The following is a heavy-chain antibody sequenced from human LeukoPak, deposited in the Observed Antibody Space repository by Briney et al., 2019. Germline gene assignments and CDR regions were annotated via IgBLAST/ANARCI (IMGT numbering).Heavy chain of an antibody. Sequence: GGSLSLPRAASGFTLNSLAMTWVRQAPGKGMEWVSVISASGGTKHYANTVTRRFTISRDNSKNTLYLQVNSLRAEDTAVYFCARYCTGGSCYSSAKASVYDGMDVWGQGTTVTVSS. J-gene: IGHJ6*02. CDR2: ISASGGTK. D-gene: IGHD2-15*01. CDR1: GFTLNSLA. CDR3: ARYCTGGSCYSSAKASVYDGMDV. V-gene: IGHV3-23*01.